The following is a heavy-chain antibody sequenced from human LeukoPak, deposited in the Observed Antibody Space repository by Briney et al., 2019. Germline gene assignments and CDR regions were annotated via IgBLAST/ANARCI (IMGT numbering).Heavy chain of an antibody. CDR1: GGSISSSSYY. D-gene: IGHD3-22*01. CDR3: ARLGSYYSDSSGYKASYFFDY. CDR2: IYYSGST. Sequence: SETLSLTCTVSGGSISSSSYYWGWIRQPRGKGLEWIGSIYYSGSTYYNPSRKSRVTISVATSKNHFSLKLSSVTAADTAVYNCARLGSYYSDSSGYKASYFFDYWGRETLVTVSS. J-gene: IGHJ4*02. V-gene: IGHV4-39*01.